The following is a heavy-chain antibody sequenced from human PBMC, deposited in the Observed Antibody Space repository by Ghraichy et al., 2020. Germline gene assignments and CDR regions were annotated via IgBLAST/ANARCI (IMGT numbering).Heavy chain of an antibody. D-gene: IGHD6-19*01. Sequence: GGSLRLSCAASGFTFSSYVMSWVRQAPGKGLEWVSAISDSGGSTYYADSVKGRFTISRDNSKNTLCLQMNSLRAEDTAVYYCAKVGGDYSSGWYDAFDIWGQGTMVTVSS. J-gene: IGHJ3*02. CDR2: ISDSGGST. CDR1: GFTFSSYV. CDR3: AKVGGDYSSGWYDAFDI. V-gene: IGHV3-23*01.